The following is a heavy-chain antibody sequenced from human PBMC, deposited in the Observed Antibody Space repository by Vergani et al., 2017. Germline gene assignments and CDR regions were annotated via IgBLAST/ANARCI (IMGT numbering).Heavy chain of an antibody. CDR1: GFTFDDYA. CDR3: AKDTNYDFWSGENYMDV. D-gene: IGHD3-3*01. J-gene: IGHJ6*03. V-gene: IGHV3-9*01. CDR2: ISWNSGSI. Sequence: EVQLVESGGGLVQPGGSLKLSCAASGFTFDDYAMHWVRQAPGKGLEWVSGISWNSGSIGYADSVKGRFTISRDNAKNSLYLQMNSLRAEDTALYYCAKDTNYDFWSGENYMDVWGKGTTVTVSS.